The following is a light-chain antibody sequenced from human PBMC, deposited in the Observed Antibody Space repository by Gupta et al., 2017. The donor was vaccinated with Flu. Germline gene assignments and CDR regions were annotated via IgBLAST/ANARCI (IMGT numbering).Light chain of an antibody. V-gene: IGKV1-5*03. CDR3: QHYNNFPCT. CDR1: QSVGRW. CDR2: NAT. J-gene: IGKJ2*02. Sequence: DIQMTQSPSTLSASVGDRFTITCRASQSVGRWLAWYQQKPGQAPKLLIYNATTLESGVPSRFSGSGSGTEFTLTISSLQPDDFATYYCQHYNNFPCTFGQGTKLEIK.